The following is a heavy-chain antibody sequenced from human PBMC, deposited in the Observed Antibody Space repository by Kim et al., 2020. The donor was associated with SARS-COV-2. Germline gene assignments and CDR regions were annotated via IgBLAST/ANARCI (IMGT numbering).Heavy chain of an antibody. V-gene: IGHV2-70*11. Sequence: SGPTLVHPTPTLTLTCTFSGFSLSTSGMCVSWIRQPPGKALEWLARIDWDDDKYYSTSLKTRLTISKDTSKNQVVLTMTNMDPVDTATYYCARFQTYYYDSSGYYYFDYWGQGTLVTVSS. CDR3: ARFQTYYYDSSGYYYFDY. J-gene: IGHJ4*02. D-gene: IGHD3-22*01. CDR2: IDWDDDK. CDR1: GFSLSTSGMC.